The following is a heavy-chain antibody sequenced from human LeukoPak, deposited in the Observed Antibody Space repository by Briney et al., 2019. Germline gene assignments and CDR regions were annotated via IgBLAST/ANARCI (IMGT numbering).Heavy chain of an antibody. D-gene: IGHD3-10*01. Sequence: SETLSLTCAVYGGSFSGYYWSWIRQPPGKGLEWIGEINHSGSTNYNPSFKSRVTISVDTSKNQFSLKLSSVTAADTAVYYCARHRADYYGSGSYYKGGFDYWGQGTLVTVSS. J-gene: IGHJ4*02. V-gene: IGHV4-34*01. CDR2: INHSGST. CDR1: GGSFSGYY. CDR3: ARHRADYYGSGSYYKGGFDY.